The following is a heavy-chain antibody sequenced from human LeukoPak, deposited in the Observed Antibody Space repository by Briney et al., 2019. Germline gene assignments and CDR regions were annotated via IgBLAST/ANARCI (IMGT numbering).Heavy chain of an antibody. CDR1: GFTFSSYR. CDR2: IKQDGSEK. Sequence: GGSLRLSCAASGFTFSSYRMSWVRQAPGKGLEWVANIKQDGSEKYYVDSVKGRFTISRDNAKNSLYLQMNSLRAEDTAVYYCARVLYYYDSSGIGSFDYWGQGTLVTVSS. V-gene: IGHV3-7*01. D-gene: IGHD3-22*01. J-gene: IGHJ4*02. CDR3: ARVLYYYDSSGIGSFDY.